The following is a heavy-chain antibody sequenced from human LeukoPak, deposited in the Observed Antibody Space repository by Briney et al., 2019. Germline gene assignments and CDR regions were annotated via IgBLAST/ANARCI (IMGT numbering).Heavy chain of an antibody. CDR2: INHSGST. V-gene: IGHV4-34*01. CDR3: ATYPGGYCSSTNCYGEAP. Sequence: SETLSLTCAVYGGSFSGYYWSWIRQPPGKGLEWIGEINHSGSTNYNPSLKSRVTISVDTPRNQFSLKLSSVTAADTAVYYCATYPGGYCSSTNCYGEAPWGQGTLDTVSS. J-gene: IGHJ5*02. CDR1: GGSFSGYY. D-gene: IGHD2-2*01.